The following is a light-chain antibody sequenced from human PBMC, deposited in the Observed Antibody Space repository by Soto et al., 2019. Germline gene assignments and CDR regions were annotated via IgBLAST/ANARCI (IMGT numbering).Light chain of an antibody. Sequence: QSALTQPASVSGSPRQSIAISCTGTSSDVGGYNYVSWYQQHPGKAPKLMIYDVTTRPSGVSNRFSGSKSGNTAALTISGLQAEDEADYYCSSYTSDTTGVFGTGTKLTVL. CDR2: DVT. CDR3: SSYTSDTTGV. J-gene: IGLJ1*01. CDR1: SSDVGGYNY. V-gene: IGLV2-14*03.